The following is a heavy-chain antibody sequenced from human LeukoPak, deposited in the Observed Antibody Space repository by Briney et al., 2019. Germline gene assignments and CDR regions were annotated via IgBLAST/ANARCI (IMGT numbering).Heavy chain of an antibody. V-gene: IGHV3-48*04. CDR3: ARAAGNRAVTGPYYFDY. Sequence: PGGSLRLSCAASGFTFTTYSMNWVRQAPGKGLEWVSYISSSSSTIYYADSVKGRFTISRDNAKNSLYLQMNSLRAEDTAVYYCARAAGNRAVTGPYYFDYWGQGTLVTVSS. CDR1: GFTFTTYS. CDR2: ISSSSSTI. J-gene: IGHJ4*02. D-gene: IGHD4-17*01.